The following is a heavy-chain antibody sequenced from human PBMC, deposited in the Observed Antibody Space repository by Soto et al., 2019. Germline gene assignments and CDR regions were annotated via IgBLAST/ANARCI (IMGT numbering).Heavy chain of an antibody. J-gene: IGHJ4*02. CDR3: AKDLVRDGIWDLDY. CDR1: GFPFSAYT. V-gene: IGHV3-23*05. Sequence: DVQLLESGGGLVQPGGSLRLSCAASGFPFSAYTMSWVRQAPGKGLEWVASIYHSRASGIFYAASVRGRFTISRDDSTNTLILQMNSLRVEDSAIYYCAKDLVRDGIWDLDYWGRGTLVTVSS. D-gene: IGHD1-20*01. CDR2: IYHSRASGI.